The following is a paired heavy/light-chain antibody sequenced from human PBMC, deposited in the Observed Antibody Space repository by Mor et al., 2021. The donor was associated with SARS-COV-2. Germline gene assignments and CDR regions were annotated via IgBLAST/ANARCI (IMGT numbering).Heavy chain of an antibody. V-gene: IGHV4-31*03. Sequence: QVRLQESGPGLVKPSQTLSLTCTVSGDSISNGDYYWSWIRQHPGKGLEWIGYIYYSGATYYNPSLKSRLTMSVDTSKNQFSLELSSVTAADTALYYCASGAAALFNAFDFWGQGTMVTVSS. D-gene: IGHD6-13*01. J-gene: IGHJ3*01. CDR1: GDSISNGDYY. CDR2: IYYSGAT. CDR3: ASGAAALFNAFDF.
Light chain of an antibody. CDR1: QGVSSSY. J-gene: IGKJ1*01. Sequence: EIVLTQSPGTLSLSPGERATLSCRASQGVSSSYLAWYQQKPGQAPRLLIYVSSRRAAGIPDRFSGSGSGTDFTLTISRLEPEDFAVYYCQLYASVWTFGQGTKVEIK. CDR2: VSS. V-gene: IGKV3-20*01. CDR3: QLYASVWT.